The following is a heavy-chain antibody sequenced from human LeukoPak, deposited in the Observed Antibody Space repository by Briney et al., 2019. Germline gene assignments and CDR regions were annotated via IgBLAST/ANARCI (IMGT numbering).Heavy chain of an antibody. D-gene: IGHD2-8*01. CDR1: GGSISSSNW. CDR3: ARAPMVYAIDYYYMDV. Sequence: SETLSLTCAVSGGSISSSNWWSWVRQPPGKGLEWIGEIYHSGSTNYNPSLKSRVTISVDKSKNQFSLKLSSVTAADTAVYYCARAPMVYAIDYYYMDVWGKGTTVTVSS. J-gene: IGHJ6*03. CDR2: IYHSGST. V-gene: IGHV4-4*02.